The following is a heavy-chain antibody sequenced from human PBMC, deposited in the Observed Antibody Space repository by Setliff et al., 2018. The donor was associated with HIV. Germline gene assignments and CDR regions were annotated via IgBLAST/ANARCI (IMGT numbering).Heavy chain of an antibody. CDR3: AREADGIDF. CDR1: GGSISTYF. V-gene: IGHV4-59*12. CDR2: IYYTGST. D-gene: IGHD2-15*01. J-gene: IGHJ4*02. Sequence: SETLSLTCTVSGGSISTYFWSWVRQTPGKGLEWIGYIYYTGSTSCNPSFRSRVTISVDTSKNQISLKLTAVTAADSAVYYCAREADGIDFWGQGTLVTVSS.